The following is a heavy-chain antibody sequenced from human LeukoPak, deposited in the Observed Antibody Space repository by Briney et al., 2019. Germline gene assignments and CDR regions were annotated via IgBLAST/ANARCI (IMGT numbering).Heavy chain of an antibody. CDR1: GFSFDLSA. CDR3: AKDCGGDCYYMDV. CDR2: ISHDGRNK. J-gene: IGHJ6*03. D-gene: IGHD2-21*01. Sequence: GGSLRLSCVVSGFSFDLSAMHWVRQAPGKGLEWVALISHDGRNKYNTDSVKGRFTISRDNSKNTLYLQMNSLRAEDTAVYYCAKDCGGDCYYMDVWGKGTTVTVSS. V-gene: IGHV3-30*18.